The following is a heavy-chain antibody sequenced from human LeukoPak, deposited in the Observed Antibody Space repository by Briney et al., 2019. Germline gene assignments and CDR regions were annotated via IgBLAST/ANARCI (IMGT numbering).Heavy chain of an antibody. CDR2: IYYSGST. Sequence: SETLSLTCTVSGGSISSYYWSWIRQPPGKGLEWIGYIYYSGSTNYNPSLKSRVTISVDTSKNQFSLKLSSVTAADTAVYYYARDWGVSARPGYMDVWGKGTTVTVSS. CDR3: ARDWGVSARPGYMDV. D-gene: IGHD6-6*01. CDR1: GGSISSYY. V-gene: IGHV4-59*01. J-gene: IGHJ6*03.